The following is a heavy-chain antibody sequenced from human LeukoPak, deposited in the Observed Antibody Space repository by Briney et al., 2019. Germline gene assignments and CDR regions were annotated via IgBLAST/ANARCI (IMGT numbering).Heavy chain of an antibody. D-gene: IGHD2-21*02. Sequence: ASVNVSCTPSGNTFTSYDINWLRQATGHGLEWMGWMNPNTGNADSAQKFQGRVTKTSNISISTAYMELSSLRSEDTALYYCARCTGGDCGGAFDMWGQGTMVTVSS. CDR2: MNPNTGNA. CDR3: ARCTGGDCGGAFDM. J-gene: IGHJ3*02. V-gene: IGHV1-8*01. CDR1: GNTFTSYD.